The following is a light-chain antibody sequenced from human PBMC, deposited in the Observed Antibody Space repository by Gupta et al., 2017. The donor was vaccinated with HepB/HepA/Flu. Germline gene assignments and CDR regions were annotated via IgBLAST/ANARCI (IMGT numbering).Light chain of an antibody. CDR1: SSNIGAGYD. CDR3: QSYDSSLSGVV. Sequence: QSVLTQPPSVSVAPGQRVTISRTGSSSNIGAGYDVPWYQQLPGTAPKHLIYGNSNRPSGVPDRFSGSKSGTSASLAITGLQAEDEADYYCQSYDSSLSGVVFGGGTKLTVL. J-gene: IGLJ2*01. CDR2: GNS. V-gene: IGLV1-40*01.